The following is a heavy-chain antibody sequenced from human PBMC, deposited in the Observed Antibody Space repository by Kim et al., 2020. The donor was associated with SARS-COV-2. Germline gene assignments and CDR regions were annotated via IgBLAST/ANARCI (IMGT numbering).Heavy chain of an antibody. Sequence: GGSLRLSCAASGFTFSSYSMNWVRQAPGKGLEWVSYISSSSSTIYYADSVKGRFTISRDNAKNSLYLQMNSLRDEDTAVYYCARDRAGLWDFWSGYYTGHYYYYYGMDVWGQGTTVTVSS. J-gene: IGHJ6*02. D-gene: IGHD3-3*01. CDR2: ISSSSSTI. CDR1: GFTFSSYS. CDR3: ARDRAGLWDFWSGYYTGHYYYYYGMDV. V-gene: IGHV3-48*02.